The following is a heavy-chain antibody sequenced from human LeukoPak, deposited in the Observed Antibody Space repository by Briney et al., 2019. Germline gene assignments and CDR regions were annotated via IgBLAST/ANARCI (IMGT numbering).Heavy chain of an antibody. Sequence: PGGSLRLSCAASGLSVSTNYMSWVRQAPGKGLEWVSFIYSDGRTDYADSVKGRFTISRDNSKNTLYLQMNSLRVEDTAVYYCARDSQYCSSGSCSPGASDIWGQGTMVTVSS. CDR1: GLSVSTNY. V-gene: IGHV3-53*01. CDR3: ARDSQYCSSGSCSPGASDI. J-gene: IGHJ3*02. D-gene: IGHD2-15*01. CDR2: IYSDGRT.